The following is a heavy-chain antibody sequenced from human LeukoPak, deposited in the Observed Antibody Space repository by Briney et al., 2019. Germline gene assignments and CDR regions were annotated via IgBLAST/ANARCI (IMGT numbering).Heavy chain of an antibody. Sequence: SETLSLTCAVYGGSFSGYYWSWIRQPPGKGLEWIGEINHSGSTNYNPSLKSRVTISVDTSKNQFSLKLSSVTAADTAVYYCARGRRSSPYTMVRGVKRNWFDPWGQGTLVTVSS. V-gene: IGHV4-34*01. J-gene: IGHJ5*02. D-gene: IGHD3-10*01. CDR1: GGSFSGYY. CDR2: INHSGST. CDR3: ARGRRSSPYTMVRGVKRNWFDP.